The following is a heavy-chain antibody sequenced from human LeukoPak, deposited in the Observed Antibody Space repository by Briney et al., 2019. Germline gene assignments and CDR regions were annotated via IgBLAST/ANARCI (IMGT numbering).Heavy chain of an antibody. V-gene: IGHV4-39*01. Sequence: PSETLSLTCSVSGGSISRSRDYWGWIRQPPGKGLEWIGSIYYSGSTYYNPSLESRVTISVDSSKNQFSLKLPSVTAADTAVYYCARHFFPAAGIDYWGQGTLVTVSS. CDR3: ARHFFPAAGIDY. D-gene: IGHD6-25*01. CDR2: IYYSGST. CDR1: GGSISRSRDY. J-gene: IGHJ4*02.